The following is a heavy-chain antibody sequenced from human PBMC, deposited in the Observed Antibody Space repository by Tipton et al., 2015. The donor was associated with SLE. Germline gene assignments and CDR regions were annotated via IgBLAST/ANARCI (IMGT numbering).Heavy chain of an antibody. D-gene: IGHD1-26*01. CDR2: INHSGST. CDR1: GGSFSGHR. J-gene: IGHJ4*02. V-gene: IGHV4-34*01. CDR3: ARGGAFDY. Sequence: TLSLTCDVYGGSFSGHRWTWIRQPPGKGLEWIGEINHSGSTNYNPSLQSRVTISVDTPKNQFSLKLTSLTAADTAVYYCARGGAFDYWGQGTLVTVSS.